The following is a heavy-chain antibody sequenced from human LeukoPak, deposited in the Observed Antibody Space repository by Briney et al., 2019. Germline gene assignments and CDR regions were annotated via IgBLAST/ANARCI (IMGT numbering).Heavy chain of an antibody. D-gene: IGHD1-26*01. V-gene: IGHV3-30-3*01. CDR1: GFTFSSCT. Sequence: GGSLRLSCAASGFTFSSCTMHWVRQAPGKGLEWVAVISYDGSNKYYADSVKGRFTISRDNSQNTLYLQMNGLRAEDTAVYYCARDPSGSYFSSGIDYWGQGILVTVPS. CDR2: ISYDGSNK. J-gene: IGHJ4*02. CDR3: ARDPSGSYFSSGIDY.